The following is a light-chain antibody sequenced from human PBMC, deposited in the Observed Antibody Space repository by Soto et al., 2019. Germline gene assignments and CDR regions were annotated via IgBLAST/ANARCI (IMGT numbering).Light chain of an antibody. CDR2: AAS. J-gene: IGKJ3*01. Sequence: DIQMTQSPSSLSASVGDRVTITCRASQSVSNYLNWYQQKPGKAPNLLIFAASSLQSGVPSRFSGSGSGTEFTLTIGSLQPEDFATYYCQQSSSALGTFGPGTKVDIK. CDR3: QQSSSALGT. V-gene: IGKV1-39*01. CDR1: QSVSNY.